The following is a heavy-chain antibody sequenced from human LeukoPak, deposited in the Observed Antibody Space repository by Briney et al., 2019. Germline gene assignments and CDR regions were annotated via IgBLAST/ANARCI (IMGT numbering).Heavy chain of an antibody. CDR2: IRYDGSNK. D-gene: IGHD5-12*01. J-gene: IGHJ4*02. V-gene: IGHV3-30*02. Sequence: GSLRLSCAASGFTFSSYGMHWVRQAPGKGLEWVAFIRYDGSNKYYADSVKGRFTISRDNSKNTLYLQMNSLRAEDTAVYYCAKGSGYDVDYWGQGTLVTVPS. CDR1: GFTFSSYG. CDR3: AKGSGYDVDY.